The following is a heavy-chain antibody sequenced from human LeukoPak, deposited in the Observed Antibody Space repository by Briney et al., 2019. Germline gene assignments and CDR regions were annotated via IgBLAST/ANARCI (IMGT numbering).Heavy chain of an antibody. CDR3: ASLLTVTTGDY. J-gene: IGHJ4*02. CDR1: GGSFSVYY. CDR2: IYYSGST. Sequence: SETLSLTCAVYGGSFSVYYWGWIRQPPGKGLEWIGSIYYSGSTYYNPSLKSRVTISVDTSKNQFSLKLSSVTAADTAVYYCASLLTVTTGDYWGQGTLVTVSS. D-gene: IGHD4-17*01. V-gene: IGHV4-39*01.